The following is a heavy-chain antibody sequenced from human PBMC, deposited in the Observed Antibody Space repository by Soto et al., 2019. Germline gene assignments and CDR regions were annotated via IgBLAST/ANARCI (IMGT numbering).Heavy chain of an antibody. CDR2: ISSSSSYI. D-gene: IGHD5-18*01. Sequence: GGSLRLSCAASGFTFSSYSMNWVRQAPGKGLEWVSSISSSSSYIYYADSVKGRFTISRDNAKNSLYLQMNSLRAEDTAVYYCARGLPSNYYYMDVWGKGTTVTVSS. CDR3: ARGLPSNYYYMDV. CDR1: GFTFSSYS. V-gene: IGHV3-21*01. J-gene: IGHJ6*03.